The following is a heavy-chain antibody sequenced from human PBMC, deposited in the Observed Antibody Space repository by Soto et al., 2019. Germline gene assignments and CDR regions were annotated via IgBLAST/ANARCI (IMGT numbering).Heavy chain of an antibody. V-gene: IGHV3-23*01. CDR3: AKDVGSSPNNGVDP. CDR2: ISGCTGTT. CDR1: GFTFSSYA. J-gene: IGHJ5*02. D-gene: IGHD6-13*01. Sequence: GGSLRLSCAASGFTFSSYAMTWVRQTPGKGLEWVSSISGCTGTTYYADSVKGRFTISRDNSQNTLYLQMNSLRAEDTALYYCAKDVGSSPNNGVDPWGQGTLVTVSS.